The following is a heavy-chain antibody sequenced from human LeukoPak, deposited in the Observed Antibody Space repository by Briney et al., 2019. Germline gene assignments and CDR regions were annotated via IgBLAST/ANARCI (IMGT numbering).Heavy chain of an antibody. CDR2: INHSGST. V-gene: IGHV4-34*01. J-gene: IGHJ5*02. CDR3: ARRRPYYDSSGYYSWFDP. CDR1: GGSFSGYY. Sequence: SETLSLTCAVYGGSFSGYYWSWIRQPPGKGLEWIGEINHSGSTNYNPSLKSRVTISVDTSKNQFSLKLSSVTAADTAVYYCARRRPYYDSSGYYSWFDPWGQGTLVTVSS. D-gene: IGHD3-22*01.